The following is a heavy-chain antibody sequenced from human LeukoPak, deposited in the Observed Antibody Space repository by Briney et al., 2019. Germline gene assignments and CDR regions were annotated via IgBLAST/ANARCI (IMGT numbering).Heavy chain of an antibody. Sequence: ASVKVSCKASGGTFSCYAISWVRQAPGQGLEWMGRIIPIFGTANYAQKFQGRVTITADESTSTAYMELSSLRSEDTAVYYCARAHPMEVYGDTDAFDIWGQGTMVTVSS. J-gene: IGHJ3*02. CDR2: IIPIFGTA. D-gene: IGHD4-17*01. V-gene: IGHV1-69*15. CDR1: GGTFSCYA. CDR3: ARAHPMEVYGDTDAFDI.